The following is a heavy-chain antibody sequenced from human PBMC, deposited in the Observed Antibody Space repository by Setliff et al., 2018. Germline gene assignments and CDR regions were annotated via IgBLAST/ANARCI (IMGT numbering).Heavy chain of an antibody. CDR2: TNTNTGNP. D-gene: IGHD6-19*01. Sequence: GASVKVSCKASGYTFTRYAMNWVRQAPGQGLEWMGWTNTNTGNPTYAQGFTGRFVFSLDTSVSTAYLQISSLKAEDTAVYYCARDSSGWSGFSRLVGVYYYYMDVWGKGTTVTVSS. CDR3: ARDSSGWSGFSRLVGVYYYYMDV. J-gene: IGHJ6*03. V-gene: IGHV7-4-1*02. CDR1: GYTFTRYA.